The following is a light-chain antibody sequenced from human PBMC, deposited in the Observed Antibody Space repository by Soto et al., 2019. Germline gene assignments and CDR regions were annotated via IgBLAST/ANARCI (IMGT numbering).Light chain of an antibody. CDR3: CSYEGTATWM. J-gene: IGLJ3*02. V-gene: IGLV2-23*02. Sequence: QSALTQPASVSGSPGQSITISCTGTSSDVGSHNFVSWYQQSPGKAPKRMIFEVTKRPSGVSSRFSASKSGNTASLTISGVRAEDDDAYYCCSYEGTATWMFGGGTKLTVL. CDR2: EVT. CDR1: SSDVGSHNF.